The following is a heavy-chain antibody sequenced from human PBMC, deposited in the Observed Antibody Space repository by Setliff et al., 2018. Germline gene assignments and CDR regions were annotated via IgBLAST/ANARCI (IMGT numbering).Heavy chain of an antibody. CDR1: GYSFSTCW. D-gene: IGHD2-15*01. Sequence: LKISCKGSGYSFSTCWIGWVRQMPGKGLEWMGIIYPGDSITRYSPSFQGQVTISVDKSINTAYLQWSSLRASDTAMYYCARPSYCGGGYCYSSPYFFDYWGQGTLVTVSS. CDR2: IYPGDSIT. CDR3: ARPSYCGGGYCYSSPYFFDY. J-gene: IGHJ4*02. V-gene: IGHV5-51*01.